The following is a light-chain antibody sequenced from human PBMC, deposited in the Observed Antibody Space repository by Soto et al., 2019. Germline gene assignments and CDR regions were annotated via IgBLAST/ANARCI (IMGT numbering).Light chain of an antibody. CDR2: GAS. V-gene: IGKV3-20*01. Sequence: EIVLTQSPGTLSLSPGERATLSCRASQSVSSTYLAWYQQKPGQAPRLLIYGASIRATGIPDRFSGSGSGTDFTITISRLEPEYFAVYYFQQYGSSPRTFGQGTKLEIK. CDR3: QQYGSSPRT. J-gene: IGKJ1*01. CDR1: QSVSSTY.